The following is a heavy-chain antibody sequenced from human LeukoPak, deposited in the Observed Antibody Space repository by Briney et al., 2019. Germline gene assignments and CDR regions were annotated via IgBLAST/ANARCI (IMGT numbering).Heavy chain of an antibody. CDR2: IYYSGTV. CDR1: GGSMSSGGYY. V-gene: IGHV4-31*03. D-gene: IGHD3-10*01. J-gene: IGHJ5*02. CDR3: ARALSGRNHWFDP. Sequence: PSETLSLTCSVSGGSMSSGGYYWSWIRQHPGKGLEWMGHIYYSGTVYYNPSLRSRVSISVDTSKNHFSLNLGSVTAADTAVYYCARALSGRNHWFDPWGQGTLVTVSS.